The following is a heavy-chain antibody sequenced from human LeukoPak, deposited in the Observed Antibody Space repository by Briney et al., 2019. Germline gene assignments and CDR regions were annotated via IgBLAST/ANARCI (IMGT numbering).Heavy chain of an antibody. V-gene: IGHV3-30*02. J-gene: IGHJ4*02. CDR1: GFTFSSYG. CDR2: IRYDGSNK. Sequence: PGGSLRLSCAASGFTFSSYGMHWVRQAPGKGLEWVAFIRYDGSNKYYADSVKGRFTISRGNSKNTLYLQMNSLRAEDTAVYYCAKDLWDSSSSEYWGQGTLVTVSS. CDR3: AKDLWDSSSSEY. D-gene: IGHD6-6*01.